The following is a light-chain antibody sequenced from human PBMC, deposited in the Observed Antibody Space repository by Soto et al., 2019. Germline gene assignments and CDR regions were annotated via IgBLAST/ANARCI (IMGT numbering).Light chain of an antibody. V-gene: IGKV1-5*03. Sequence: DIQMTQSPSTLSASVGDRVTITCRASQSISNWLAWYQQKPGKVPKLLIYKTSSLESGVPSRFSGSGSGTEFTLTISXLQPDDFATYYCQQYHTYWTFGQGTKVDVK. CDR3: QQYHTYWT. J-gene: IGKJ1*01. CDR1: QSISNW. CDR2: KTS.